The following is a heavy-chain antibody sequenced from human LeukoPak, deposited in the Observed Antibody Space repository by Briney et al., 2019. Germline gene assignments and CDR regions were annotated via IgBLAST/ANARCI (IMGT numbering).Heavy chain of an antibody. CDR1: GGSFSGYY. Sequence: SETLSLTCAVYGGSFSGYYWSWIRQPPGKGLEWIGEINHSGSTNYNPSLKSRVTISVDTSKNQFSLKLSSVTAADTAVYYCARDRLRWPKIDYWGQGTLATVSS. J-gene: IGHJ4*02. CDR2: INHSGST. V-gene: IGHV4-34*01. CDR3: ARDRLRWPKIDY. D-gene: IGHD4-23*01.